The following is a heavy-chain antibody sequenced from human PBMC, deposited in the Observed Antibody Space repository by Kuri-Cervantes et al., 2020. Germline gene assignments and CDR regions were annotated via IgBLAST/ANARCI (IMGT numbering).Heavy chain of an antibody. Sequence: GGSLRLSCAASGFTFSSYSMNWVRQAPGKGLEWVSSISSSSSYIYYADSVQGRFTISRDNAKNSLYLQMNSLRAEDTAVYYCARDGKREYYDILTGHYGFDYWGQGTLVTVSS. J-gene: IGHJ4*02. D-gene: IGHD3-9*01. CDR3: ARDGKREYYDILTGHYGFDY. V-gene: IGHV3-21*01. CDR2: ISSSSSYI. CDR1: GFTFSSYS.